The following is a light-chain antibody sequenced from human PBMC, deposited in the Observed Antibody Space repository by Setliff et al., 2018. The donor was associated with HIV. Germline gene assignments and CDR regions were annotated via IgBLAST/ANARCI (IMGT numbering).Light chain of an antibody. Sequence: VLAQPPSASGTPGQRVTISCSGSSSNIGRDYVYWYQQVPETAPKLLIYRNNQRPSGVPGRFSGSKSGTSASLAISGLQSGDEADYYCAAWDDSLSCYVFGTGTKVTVL. CDR2: RNN. CDR3: AAWDDSLSCYV. J-gene: IGLJ1*01. V-gene: IGLV1-47*01. CDR1: SSNIGRDY.